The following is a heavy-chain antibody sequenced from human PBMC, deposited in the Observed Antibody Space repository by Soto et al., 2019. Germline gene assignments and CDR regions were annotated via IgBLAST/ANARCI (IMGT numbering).Heavy chain of an antibody. Sequence: TSETLSLTCAVYGGSFSGYYWSWIRQPPGKGLEWIGEINHSGSTNYNPSLKSRVTISADTSKNQFSLKLSSVTAADTAVYYCAILAYGSGSYGYYGMDVWGQGTTVTVSS. D-gene: IGHD3-10*01. V-gene: IGHV4-34*01. J-gene: IGHJ6*02. CDR3: AILAYGSGSYGYYGMDV. CDR1: GGSFSGYY. CDR2: INHSGST.